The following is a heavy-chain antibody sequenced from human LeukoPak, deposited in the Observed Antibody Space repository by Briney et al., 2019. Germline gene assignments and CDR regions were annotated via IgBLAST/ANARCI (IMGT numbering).Heavy chain of an antibody. D-gene: IGHD1-26*01. CDR3: ARDSSGSYSLFDY. J-gene: IGHJ4*02. CDR1: GYTFTGYY. Sequence: ASVKVSCKASGYTFTGYYMHWVRQAPGQGLEWMGWINPNSGGTNYAQKFQGRVTMTRDTSISTAYMELSRLRSDDTAVYYCARDSSGSYSLFDYWGQGTLVTVSS. CDR2: INPNSGGT. V-gene: IGHV1-2*02.